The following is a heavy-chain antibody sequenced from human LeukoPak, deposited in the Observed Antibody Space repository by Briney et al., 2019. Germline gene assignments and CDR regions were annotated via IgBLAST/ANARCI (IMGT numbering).Heavy chain of an antibody. Sequence: ASVKVSCKASGGTFSGYAISWVRQAPGQGLEWMGGIIPIFGTANYAQKFQGRVTITADESTSTAYMELSSLRSEDTAVYYCARSGSSWYKWFDPWGQGTLVTVSS. D-gene: IGHD6-13*01. V-gene: IGHV1-69*13. CDR2: IIPIFGTA. CDR3: ARSGSSWYKWFDP. J-gene: IGHJ5*02. CDR1: GGTFSGYA.